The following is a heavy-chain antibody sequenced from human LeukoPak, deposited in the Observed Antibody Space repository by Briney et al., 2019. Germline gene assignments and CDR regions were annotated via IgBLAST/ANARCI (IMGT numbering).Heavy chain of an antibody. CDR1: GGSISSSSFY. Sequence: SETLSLTCTVSGGSISSSSFYWGWIRQPPGKGLEWIGSIYYSGSTYYNPSLKSRVTISVDTSKNQFSLKLSSVTAADTAVYYCARDKKKVGLDYWGQGTLVTVSS. J-gene: IGHJ4*02. CDR3: ARDKKKVGLDY. V-gene: IGHV4-39*07. CDR2: IYYSGST.